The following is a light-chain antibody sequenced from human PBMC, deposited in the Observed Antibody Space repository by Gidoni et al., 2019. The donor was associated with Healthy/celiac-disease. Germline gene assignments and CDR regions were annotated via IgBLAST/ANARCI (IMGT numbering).Light chain of an antibody. CDR1: QSVSSN. CDR3: QQYNNWPTWT. V-gene: IGKV3-15*01. Sequence: EIVMTQSPATLSVSPGERATLSCRASQSVSSNLAWYQQKPGPAPRLLIYGAPTRATGIPARFSGSGSGTEFTLTISSLQSEDVAVYYCQQYNNWPTWTFGQGTKVEIK. CDR2: GAP. J-gene: IGKJ1*01.